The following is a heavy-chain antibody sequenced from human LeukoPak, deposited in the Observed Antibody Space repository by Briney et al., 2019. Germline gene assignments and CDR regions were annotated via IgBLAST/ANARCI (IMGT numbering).Heavy chain of an antibody. J-gene: IGHJ4*02. V-gene: IGHV3-23*01. Sequence: PGGSLRLSCAASGFTFSDSAMSWVRQAPGKGLEWVSLINSRGVSTFYADSVKGRFTLSRDNSKNTLYLQMNSLRAEDAAVYYCAQDSFTSGWDFDYWGQGTLVTVSS. CDR1: GFTFSDSA. CDR3: AQDSFTSGWDFDY. CDR2: INSRGVST. D-gene: IGHD6-19*01.